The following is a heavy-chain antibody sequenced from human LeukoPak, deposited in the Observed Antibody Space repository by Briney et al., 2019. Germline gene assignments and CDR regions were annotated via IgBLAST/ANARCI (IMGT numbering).Heavy chain of an antibody. D-gene: IGHD1-1*01. CDR2: SKGNGET. J-gene: IGHJ4*02. V-gene: IGHV3-23*01. CDR3: ARASWVSNADAVW. Sequence: RGALRVSRVESGFSFTNYVISWVRPAPPRGVERVSSSKGNGETFYAESVKGRVTLSRDDARTTVYLQLTNLRVEDTAIYYCARASWVSNADAVWWGQGTLVTVSS. CDR1: GFSFTNYV.